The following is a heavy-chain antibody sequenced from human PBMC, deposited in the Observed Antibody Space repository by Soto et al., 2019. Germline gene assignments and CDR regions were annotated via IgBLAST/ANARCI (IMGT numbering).Heavy chain of an antibody. CDR3: ARDSIVARYYFDY. D-gene: IGHD6-6*01. Sequence: ASVKVSCKASGYTFTNNYIHWVRQAPGQGLEWMGVINPRSGSTTYAQKFQARVTLTSDTSTSTVYMELSRLRSEDTAVYFCARDSIVARYYFDYWGQGTPVTVS. J-gene: IGHJ4*02. CDR2: INPRSGST. CDR1: GYTFTNNY. V-gene: IGHV1-46*01.